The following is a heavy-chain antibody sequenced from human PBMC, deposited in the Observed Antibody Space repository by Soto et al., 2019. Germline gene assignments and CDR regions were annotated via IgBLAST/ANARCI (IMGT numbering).Heavy chain of an antibody. CDR2: MNPNSGNT. CDR3: ARLRGITGTTLGYGMDV. CDR1: GYTFTSYD. D-gene: IGHD1-7*01. V-gene: IGHV1-8*01. J-gene: IGHJ6*02. Sequence: ASVKVSCKASGYTFTSYDINWVRQATGQGLEWMGWMNPNSGNTGYAQKFQGRVTMTRNTSISTAYMELSSLRSEDTAVYYCARLRGITGTTLGYGMDVWGQGTTVTVSS.